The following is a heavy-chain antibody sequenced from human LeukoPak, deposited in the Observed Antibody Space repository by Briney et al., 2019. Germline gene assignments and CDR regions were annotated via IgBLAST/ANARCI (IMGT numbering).Heavy chain of an antibody. J-gene: IGHJ4*02. CDR3: ARVYYPYSGSYLWNY. Sequence: GGSLRLSCAASGFTFSRYEMNWVRQAPGKGLEWVSYISSSGSSIYYADSVKGRFTISRDNAKNSLYLQMNSLRAEDTAVYYCARVYYPYSGSYLWNYWGQGTLVTVSS. V-gene: IGHV3-48*03. CDR1: GFTFSRYE. CDR2: ISSSGSSI. D-gene: IGHD1-26*01.